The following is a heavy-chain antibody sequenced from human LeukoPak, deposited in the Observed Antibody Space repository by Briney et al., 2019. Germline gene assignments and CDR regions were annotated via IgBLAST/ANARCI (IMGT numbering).Heavy chain of an antibody. V-gene: IGHV4-34*01. CDR2: INHSGST. CDR3: ARRWIQLYFDY. Sequence: SETLSLTCAVYGGSFSGYYWSWIRQPPGKGLEWIGEINHSGSTNYNPSLKSRVTISVDTSKNQFSLKLSSVTAADTAVYYCARRWIQLYFDYWGQGTLVTVSS. CDR1: GGSFSGYY. J-gene: IGHJ4*02. D-gene: IGHD5-18*01.